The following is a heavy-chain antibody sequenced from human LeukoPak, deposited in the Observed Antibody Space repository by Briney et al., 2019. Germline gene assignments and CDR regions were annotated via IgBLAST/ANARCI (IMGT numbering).Heavy chain of an antibody. CDR2: INAGNGNT. CDR3: ARDSSGWYYFDY. CDR1: GYTFTSYA. V-gene: IGHV1-3*01. Sequence: ASVKVSCKASGYTFTSYAMHWVRQAPGQRLEWMGWINAGNGNTKYSQKFQGRVTITGDTSASTAYMELSSLRSEDTAVYYCARDSSGWYYFDYWGQGTLVTVSS. J-gene: IGHJ4*02. D-gene: IGHD6-19*01.